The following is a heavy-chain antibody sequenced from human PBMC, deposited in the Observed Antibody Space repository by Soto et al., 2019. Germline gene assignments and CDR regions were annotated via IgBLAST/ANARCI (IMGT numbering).Heavy chain of an antibody. Sequence: SETLSLTCTVSGGSISSSSYYWGWFLQPPGKGLEWIGSIYYSGSTHYNPSLKSRVTMSVDTSKNQFSLRLSSVTAADTAIYYCATRITVFGLLIPQFDPWGQGTQVTVSS. CDR2: IYYSGST. CDR1: GGSISSSSYY. CDR3: ATRITVFGLLIPQFDP. V-gene: IGHV4-39*07. J-gene: IGHJ5*02. D-gene: IGHD3-3*01.